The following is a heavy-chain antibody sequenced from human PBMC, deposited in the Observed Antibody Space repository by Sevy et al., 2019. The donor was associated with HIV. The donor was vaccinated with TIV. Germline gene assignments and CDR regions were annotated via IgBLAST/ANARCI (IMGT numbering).Heavy chain of an antibody. CDR3: ATHAGIAAAGRVFDY. V-gene: IGHV3-72*01. CDR1: GFTFSDHY. CDR2: TRNKADGYTT. Sequence: GGSLRLSCVASGFTFSDHYMKWVRQAPGRGLEWVGRTRNKADGYTTEYAASVKGRFTISRDESKNSLYVQMNSLKAEDTAVYYCATHAGIAAAGRVFDYWGQRTLVTVSS. J-gene: IGHJ4*02. D-gene: IGHD6-13*01.